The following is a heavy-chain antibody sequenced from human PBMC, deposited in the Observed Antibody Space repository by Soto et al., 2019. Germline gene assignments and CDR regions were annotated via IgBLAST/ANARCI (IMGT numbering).Heavy chain of an antibody. J-gene: IGHJ5*02. CDR3: ERAPQWELLRWFDH. V-gene: IGHV3-33*01. CDR1: GFTFSSYG. D-gene: IGHD1-26*01. CDR2: IWYDGSNK. Sequence: PGGSLRLSCAASGFTFSSYGMHWVRQAPGKGLEWVAVIWYDGSNKYYADSVKGRFTISRDNSKNTLYLQMNSLRAEDTAVYYCERAPQWELLRWFDHWGQGTLVTVSS.